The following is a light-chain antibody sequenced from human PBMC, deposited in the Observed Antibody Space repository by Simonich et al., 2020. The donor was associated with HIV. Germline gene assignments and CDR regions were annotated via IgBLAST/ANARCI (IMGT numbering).Light chain of an antibody. Sequence: DIVMTQSPDSLAVSLGERATINCKSSQSVLYSSNNKNYLAWYQQKPGQPPKLLIYWASTRESGVPDRFSGSESGTDFTLTISCLQAEDVAVYYCHQYYSPPHTFGQGTKLEIK. CDR3: HQYYSPPHT. CDR1: QSVLYSSNNKNY. CDR2: WAS. V-gene: IGKV4-1*01. J-gene: IGKJ2*01.